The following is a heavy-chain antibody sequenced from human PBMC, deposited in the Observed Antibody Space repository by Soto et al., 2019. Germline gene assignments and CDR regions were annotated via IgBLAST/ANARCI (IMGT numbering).Heavy chain of an antibody. CDR1: GGSFSGYY. Sequence: SETLSLTCAVYGGSFSGYYWTWIRQPPGKGLEWVGEINHSGSTNYNPSLKSRVTISVDTSKNQFSLKLSSVTAADTAVYYCARGGPYYDILTGNYYYYMDVWGKGTTVTVSS. J-gene: IGHJ6*03. V-gene: IGHV4-34*01. CDR3: ARGGPYYDILTGNYYYYMDV. D-gene: IGHD3-9*01. CDR2: INHSGST.